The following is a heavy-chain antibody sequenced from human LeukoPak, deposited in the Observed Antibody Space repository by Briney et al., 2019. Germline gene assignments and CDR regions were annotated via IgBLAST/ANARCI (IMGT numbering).Heavy chain of an antibody. V-gene: IGHV3-23*01. CDR1: GFTFSSYA. CDR3: AGDGYYGSGCYGCMDV. Sequence: PGGSLRLSCAASGFTFSSYAMGWVRQAPGRGLEWVSGISRTGGSTYYADSVKGRFTISRDISKNTLYMQSDSLNDEDTALYSSAGDGYYGSGCYGCMDVWGQGTPVSVSS. J-gene: IGHJ6*02. CDR2: ISRTGGST. D-gene: IGHD3-10*01.